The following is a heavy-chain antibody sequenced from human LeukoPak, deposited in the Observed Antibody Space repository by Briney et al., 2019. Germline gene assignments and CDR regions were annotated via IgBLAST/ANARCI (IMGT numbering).Heavy chain of an antibody. V-gene: IGHV1-69*02. J-gene: IGHJ6*02. CDR1: GGTFSSYT. CDR3: ARKGTVTTPLYYYGMDV. Sequence: SVKVSCKASGGTFSSYTISWVRQAPGQGLEWMGRIIPILGIANYAQKFQGRVTITADKSTSTAYMELSSLRSEDTAVYYCARKGTVTTPLYYYGMDVWGQGTTVTASS. D-gene: IGHD4-17*01. CDR2: IIPILGIA.